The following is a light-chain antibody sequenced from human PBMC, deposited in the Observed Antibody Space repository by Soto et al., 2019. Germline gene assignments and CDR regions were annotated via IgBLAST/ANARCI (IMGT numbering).Light chain of an antibody. V-gene: IGKV3-20*01. CDR1: ESVSSNY. CDR2: AAS. J-gene: IGKJ1*01. CDR3: QQYGGSPWT. Sequence: EIVLTQSPATLSSSPGERATLSCRASESVSSNYLAWYQQRPGQAPRLLIYAASTRATGIPARFGGSGSGTDFTLTVSSLEPEDLAVYYCQQYGGSPWTFGQGTKV.